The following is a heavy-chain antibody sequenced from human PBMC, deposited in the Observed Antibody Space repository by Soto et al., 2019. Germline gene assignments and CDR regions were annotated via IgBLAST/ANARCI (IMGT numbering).Heavy chain of an antibody. CDR1: GGTFSSNS. Sequence: QVQLVQSGAEMKKPGSSVKVTCKASGGTFSSNSISWVRQAPGQGLEWMGGVIPTFGTAKYAQKFQGRVTITADESTSTSYMELRSLTSEDTAVYYCARDRGLFGHDKWCQGTLVSVSS. V-gene: IGHV1-69*12. CDR3: ARDRGLFGHDK. CDR2: VIPTFGTA. J-gene: IGHJ4*02. D-gene: IGHD2-21*01.